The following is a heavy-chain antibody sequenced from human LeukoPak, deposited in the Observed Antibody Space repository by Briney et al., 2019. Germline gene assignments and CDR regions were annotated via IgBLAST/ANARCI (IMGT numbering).Heavy chain of an antibody. CDR2: IKQDGSEK. CDR1: GCTFSSYA. D-gene: IGHD1-26*01. CDR3: ARGRSGIYRRYYYYYYYMTV. V-gene: IGHV3-7*01. Sequence: PGGALRLSCAASGCTFSSYAMSWVRQAPGKGREGVANIKQDGSEKYYVDSVKGRFTISRDNAKNSLYLQMNSLRAEDTAVYYCARGRSGIYRRYYYYYYYMTVWGKGTTVTVSS. J-gene: IGHJ6*03.